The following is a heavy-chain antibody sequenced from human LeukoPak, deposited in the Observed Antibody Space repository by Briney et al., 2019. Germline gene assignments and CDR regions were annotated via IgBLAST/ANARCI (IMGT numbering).Heavy chain of an antibody. Sequence: PGGSLRLSCAASGFTFSTYAMSWVRQAPGKGLEWVSAISGSGGSTYYADSVKGRFTISRDNSKNTLYLQMNSLRDEDTAVYYCAKRAQGDYTFDYWGQGTLVTVSS. V-gene: IGHV3-23*01. CDR1: GFTFSTYA. D-gene: IGHD4-11*01. J-gene: IGHJ4*02. CDR2: ISGSGGST. CDR3: AKRAQGDYTFDY.